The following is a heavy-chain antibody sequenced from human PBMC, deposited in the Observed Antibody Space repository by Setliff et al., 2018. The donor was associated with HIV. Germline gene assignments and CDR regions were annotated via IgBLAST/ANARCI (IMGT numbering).Heavy chain of an antibody. CDR1: SGSVNNYW. CDR2: IYYSGST. J-gene: IGHJ4*02. D-gene: IGHD3-22*01. Sequence: SETLSLTCNVSSGSVNNYWWTWIRQPPGKGLEWIGYIYYSGSTYYNPSLKSRVTISVDTSKNQFSLMLSSVTAADTAVYYCARLGDYDSSGYSWFDYWGQGTLVTVSS. CDR3: ARLGDYDSSGYSWFDY. V-gene: IGHV4-59*02.